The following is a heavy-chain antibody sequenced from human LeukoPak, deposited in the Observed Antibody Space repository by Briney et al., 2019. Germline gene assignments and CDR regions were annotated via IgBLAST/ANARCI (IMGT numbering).Heavy chain of an antibody. CDR3: ARRITNSGSAFDL. CDR2: IHYTGIN. Sequence: SETLSLTCTVSDGSISGYYWGWIRQAPGRGLEWIAYIHYTGINNYNPSLKSRAAISVDTSTNQFSLKLTSVTAADTAMYYCARRITNSGSAFDLWGRGTLVTVSS. CDR1: DGSISGYY. J-gene: IGHJ2*01. V-gene: IGHV4-59*08. D-gene: IGHD3-10*01.